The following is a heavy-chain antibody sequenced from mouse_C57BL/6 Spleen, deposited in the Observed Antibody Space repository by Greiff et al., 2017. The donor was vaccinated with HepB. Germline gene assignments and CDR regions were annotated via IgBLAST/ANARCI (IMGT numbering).Heavy chain of an antibody. V-gene: IGHV6-6*01. CDR1: GFTFSDAW. D-gene: IGHD2-4*01. CDR3: TTGMITTRRAMDY. J-gene: IGHJ4*01. Sequence: EVKVEESGGGLVQPGGSMKLSCAASGFTFSDAWMDWVRQSPEKGLEWVAEIRNKANNHATYYAESVKGRFTISRDDSKSSVYLQMNSLRAEDTGIYYCTTGMITTRRAMDYWGQGTSVTVSS. CDR2: IRNKANNHAT.